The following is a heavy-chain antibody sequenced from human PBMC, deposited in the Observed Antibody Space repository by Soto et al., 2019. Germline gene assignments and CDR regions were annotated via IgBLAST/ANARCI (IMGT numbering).Heavy chain of an antibody. CDR3: ARELYDFWSGYPYGMDV. V-gene: IGHV3-48*03. Sequence: PGGSLRLSCAASGFTLSSYEMNWVRQAPGKGLEWVSYISSSGSTIYYADSVKGRFTISRDNAKNSLYLQMNSLRAEDTAVYYCARELYDFWSGYPYGMDVWGQGTTVTVSS. J-gene: IGHJ6*02. CDR1: GFTLSSYE. CDR2: ISSSGSTI. D-gene: IGHD3-3*01.